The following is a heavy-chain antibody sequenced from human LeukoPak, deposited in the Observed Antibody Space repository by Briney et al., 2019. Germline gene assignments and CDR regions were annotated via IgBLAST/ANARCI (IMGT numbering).Heavy chain of an antibody. D-gene: IGHD4-17*01. J-gene: IGHJ4*02. Sequence: SVKVSCKASGGTFSSYAISWVRQAPGQGLEWMGGIIPIFGTANYAQKFQGRVTMTRDTSTSTVYMELSSLRSEDTAVYYCARGDYGDYYYFDYWGQGTLVTVSS. CDR1: GGTFSSYA. CDR2: IIPIFGTA. CDR3: ARGDYGDYYYFDY. V-gene: IGHV1-69*05.